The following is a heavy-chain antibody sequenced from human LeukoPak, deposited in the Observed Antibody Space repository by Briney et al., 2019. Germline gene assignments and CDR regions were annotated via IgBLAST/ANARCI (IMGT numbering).Heavy chain of an antibody. Sequence: KTSETLSLTCTVSGGSISSSSYYWGWIRQPPGKGLEWIGSIYYSGSTYYNPSLKSRVTISVDTSKNQFSLKLSSVTAADTAVYYCARGGYSYGYLGPHRGNDAFDIWGQGTMVTVSS. CDR3: ARGGYSYGYLGPHRGNDAFDI. CDR1: GGSISSSSYY. CDR2: IYYSGST. V-gene: IGHV4-39*01. D-gene: IGHD5-18*01. J-gene: IGHJ3*02.